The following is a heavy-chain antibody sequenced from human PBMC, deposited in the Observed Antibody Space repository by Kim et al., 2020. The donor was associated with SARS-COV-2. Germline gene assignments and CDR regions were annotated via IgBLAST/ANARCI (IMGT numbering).Heavy chain of an antibody. D-gene: IGHD3-10*01. CDR1: GYTFTSYA. CDR2: INAGNGNT. J-gene: IGHJ6*02. CDR3: ARGCITMVRGVIIGPRYYYYYGMDV. Sequence: ASVKVSCKASGYTFTSYAMHWVRQAPGQRLEWMGWINAGNGNTKYSQKFQGRVTITRDTSASTAYMELSSLRSEDTAVYYCARGCITMVRGVIIGPRYYYYYGMDVWGQGTTVTVAS. V-gene: IGHV1-3*01.